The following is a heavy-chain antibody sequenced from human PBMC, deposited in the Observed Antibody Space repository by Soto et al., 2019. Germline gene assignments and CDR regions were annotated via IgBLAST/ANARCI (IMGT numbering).Heavy chain of an antibody. CDR3: ASGGTTVNSRFDF. CDR1: GGTSSSYA. V-gene: IGHV1-69*01. CDR2: IIPILDTT. Sequence: QVQVVQSGAEVKKPGSSVRVSCKASGGTSSSYAITWMRQAPGQGLEWMGGIIPILDTTDYAQKFQGRVTFTADESTSTVYMELSSLTSEDTAVYYCASGGTTVNSRFDFWGQGTLVTVSS. J-gene: IGHJ4*02. D-gene: IGHD4-4*01.